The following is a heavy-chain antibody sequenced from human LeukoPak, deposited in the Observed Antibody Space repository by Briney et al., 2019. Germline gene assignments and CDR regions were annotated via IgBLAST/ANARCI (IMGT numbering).Heavy chain of an antibody. CDR3: AKDRTVGASYWYFDL. J-gene: IGHJ2*01. CDR2: ISGGGGST. CDR1: GLTFSSHW. V-gene: IGHV3-23*01. Sequence: GGSLRLSCAASGLTFSSHWMHWVRQAPGKGLEWVSTISGGGGSTYYADSVKGRFTISRDSSKNTLFLHMNTLRAEDTAIYYCAKDRTVGASYWYFDLWGRGTLVTVSS. D-gene: IGHD1-26*01.